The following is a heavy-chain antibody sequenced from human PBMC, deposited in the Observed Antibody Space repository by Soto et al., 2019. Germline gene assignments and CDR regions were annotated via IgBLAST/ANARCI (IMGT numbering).Heavy chain of an antibody. Sequence: QVQLQESGPGLVRPSETLSLTCTVSGGSITTYYWTWIRQPPGKGLEWIGYVLYDGSTNFNPSLKSRVSISLDTSKSQFSLKLSSVTAADTAVYYCAAGYVATLSLDPWGQGTLVTVSS. D-gene: IGHD2-15*01. V-gene: IGHV4-59*01. CDR1: GGSITTYY. J-gene: IGHJ5*02. CDR3: AAGYVATLSLDP. CDR2: VLYDGST.